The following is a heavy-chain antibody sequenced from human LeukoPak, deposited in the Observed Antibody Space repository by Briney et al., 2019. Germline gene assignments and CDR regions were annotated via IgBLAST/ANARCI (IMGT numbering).Heavy chain of an antibody. CDR2: ISSSGSTI. CDR1: GFTFSRYW. CDR3: WAFDI. V-gene: IGHV3-48*04. Sequence: GGSLRLSCVGSGFTFSRYWLNWVRQAPGKGLEWVSYISSSGSTIYYADSVKGRFTISRDNAKNSLYLQMNSLRAEDTAVYYCWAFDIWGQGTMVTVSS. J-gene: IGHJ3*02.